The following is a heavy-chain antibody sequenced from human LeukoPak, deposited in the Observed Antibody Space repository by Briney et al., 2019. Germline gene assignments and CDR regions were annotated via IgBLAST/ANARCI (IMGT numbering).Heavy chain of an antibody. V-gene: IGHV3-66*04. CDR1: GFTVSSNY. J-gene: IGHJ4*02. CDR2: IYSGGST. CDR3: ARLSQVVVISDY. Sequence: PGGSLRLSCAASGFTVSSNYMSWVRQAPGKGLEWVSVIYSGGSTFYADSVKGRFTISRDNSKNTLYLQMNSLRAEDTAVYYCARLSQVVVISDYWGQGTLVTVSS. D-gene: IGHD3-22*01.